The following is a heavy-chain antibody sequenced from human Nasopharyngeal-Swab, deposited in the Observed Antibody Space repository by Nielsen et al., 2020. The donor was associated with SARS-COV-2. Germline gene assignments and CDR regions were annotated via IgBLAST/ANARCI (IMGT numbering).Heavy chain of an antibody. CDR3: ARDLRYCSGGSCYD. CDR1: GFTFSSYS. J-gene: IGHJ4*02. D-gene: IGHD2-15*01. Sequence: SLKISCAASGFTFSSYSMNWVRQAPGKGLEWVSSISSSSSYIYYADSVKGRFTISRDNAKNSLYLQMNSLRDEDTAVYYCARDLRYCSGGSCYDWGQGTLVTVSS. CDR2: ISSSSSYI. V-gene: IGHV3-21*01.